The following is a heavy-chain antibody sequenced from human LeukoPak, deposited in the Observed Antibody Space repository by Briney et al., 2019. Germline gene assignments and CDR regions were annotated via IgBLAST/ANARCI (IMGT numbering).Heavy chain of an antibody. D-gene: IGHD1-26*01. V-gene: IGHV1-46*02. J-gene: IGHJ5*02. CDR3: AREVSDFSGTYDWFDP. CDR1: RNTFNDYS. Sequence: ASVKVSCKASRNTFNDYSFHWARQAPGQGLEWMGRINPTGGGTRYAQKFQGRVAMTRDMSSSTVYMDLTSLRSDDTAVYYCAREVSDFSGTYDWFDPWGQGTLVTVSS. CDR2: INPTGGGT.